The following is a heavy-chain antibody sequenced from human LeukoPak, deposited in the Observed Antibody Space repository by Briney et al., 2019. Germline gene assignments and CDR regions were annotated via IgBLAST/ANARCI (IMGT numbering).Heavy chain of an antibody. CDR3: ARGPYTVTTYYYYYMDV. Sequence: SVKVSCKASGGTFSSYAISWVRQAPGQGLEWMGGIIPIFGTANYAQKFQGRVTITTDESTSTAYMELSSLRSEDTAVYYCARGPYTVTTYYYYYMDVWGKGATVTVSS. CDR2: IIPIFGTA. CDR1: GGTFSSYA. J-gene: IGHJ6*03. D-gene: IGHD4-17*01. V-gene: IGHV1-69*05.